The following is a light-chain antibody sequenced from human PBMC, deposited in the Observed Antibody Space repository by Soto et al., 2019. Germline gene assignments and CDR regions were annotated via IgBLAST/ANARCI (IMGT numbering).Light chain of an antibody. V-gene: IGLV6-57*01. CDR2: EDN. Sequence: NFMLTQPHSVSESPGKTVIISCTRSSGSIASNYVQWYQQRPGSSPSTVIYEDNQRPSGVPDRFSGSVDGSSNSASLTISGLETEDEADCYCQSDDATNRVFGVGTKLTVL. CDR1: SGSIASNY. CDR3: QSDDATNRV. J-gene: IGLJ3*02.